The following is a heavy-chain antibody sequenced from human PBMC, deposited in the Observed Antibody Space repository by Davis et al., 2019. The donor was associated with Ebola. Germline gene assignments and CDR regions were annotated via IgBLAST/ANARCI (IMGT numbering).Heavy chain of an antibody. CDR1: GYRFTSYY. V-gene: IGHV1-46*01. CDR2: INPITGGT. J-gene: IGHJ3*02. CDR3: AREGGRYYDSSGYVFDI. Sequence: ASVKVSCKASGYRFTSYYMHWVRQAPGQGLEWMGIINPITGGTSHAQNFQVRVNMTRDKSTSTVYMELSSLRSEDTAVYYCAREGGRYYDSSGYVFDIWGQGTMVKVSS. D-gene: IGHD3-22*01.